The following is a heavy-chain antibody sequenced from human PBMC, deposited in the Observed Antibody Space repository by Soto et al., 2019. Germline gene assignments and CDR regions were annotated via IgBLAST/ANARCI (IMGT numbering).Heavy chain of an antibody. CDR1: GGTFVSSA. Sequence: QVQLVQSGAELKEPGSSVRVSCRVSGGTFVSSAFAWVRQSLGEGIEWMGGIVPILGTTKYAKKFQGRLTISADKSTGTANLELSSLVLADTAVYFCAKKNPRGDCNKAWLDPWGQGTLVIVSS. V-gene: IGHV1-69*06. CDR2: IVPILGTT. CDR3: AKKNPRGDCNKAWLDP. D-gene: IGHD2-21*02. J-gene: IGHJ5*02.